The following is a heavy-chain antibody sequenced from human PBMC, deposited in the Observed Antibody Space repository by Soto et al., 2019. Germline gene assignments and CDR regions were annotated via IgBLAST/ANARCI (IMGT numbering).Heavy chain of an antibody. J-gene: IGHJ5*02. CDR1: GFTFSTYW. Sequence: EVQLMESGGGLVQPGGSLRLSCAASGFTFSTYWMDWVRQTPGKGLEWVANINLDGSEKNYVDSVKGRFTISRDNAKNSLYLQMSSLTAEDSALYYCSRSLNAWGQGTLVTVSS. CDR2: INLDGSEK. V-gene: IGHV3-7*01. D-gene: IGHD2-8*01. CDR3: SRSLNA.